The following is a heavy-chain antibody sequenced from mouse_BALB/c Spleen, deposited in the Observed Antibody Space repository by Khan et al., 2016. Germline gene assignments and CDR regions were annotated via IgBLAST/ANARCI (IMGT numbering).Heavy chain of an antibody. CDR2: IHPDSSTI. V-gene: IGHV4-1*02. Sequence: EVKLLESGGGLVQPGGSLKLSCAASGFDFSRCWMSWVRQAPGKGLEWIGEIHPDSSTINYTPSLKDKFIISRDNDKNTLYLQMSKVRSEDTALXYSAAYCRYVYYAMDYWGQGTSVTVSS. D-gene: IGHD2-14*01. CDR3: AAYCRYVYYAMDY. CDR1: GFDFSRCW. J-gene: IGHJ4*01.